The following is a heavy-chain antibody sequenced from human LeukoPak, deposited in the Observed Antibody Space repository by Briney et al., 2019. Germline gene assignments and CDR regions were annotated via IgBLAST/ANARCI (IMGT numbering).Heavy chain of an antibody. CDR2: IYPSGSA. V-gene: IGHV4-4*07. CDR3: ARDYNNWYFDL. J-gene: IGHJ2*01. CDR1: GDSISSYY. D-gene: IGHD5-24*01. Sequence: SETLSLTCDVSGDSISSYYWSWIRQPAGKGLERLGRIYPSGSANYNPSLKSRGTMSVDTSKNQFSLRLSSVTAADTAVYFCARDYNNWYFDLWGRGTLVTVSS.